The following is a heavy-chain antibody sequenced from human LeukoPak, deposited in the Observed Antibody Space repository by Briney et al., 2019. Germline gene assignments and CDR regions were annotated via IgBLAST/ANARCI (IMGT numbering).Heavy chain of an antibody. J-gene: IGHJ1*01. CDR2: IYSGGST. D-gene: IGHD4-23*01. Sequence: GGSLRLSCAASGFTVSSNYMSWVRQAPGKGLEWVSVIYSGGSTYYADSVKGRFTISSDNSKNTLYLQMNSLRAEDTAVYYCARNFGGNSLQHWGQGTLVTVSS. V-gene: IGHV3-53*01. CDR3: ARNFGGNSLQH. CDR1: GFTVSSNY.